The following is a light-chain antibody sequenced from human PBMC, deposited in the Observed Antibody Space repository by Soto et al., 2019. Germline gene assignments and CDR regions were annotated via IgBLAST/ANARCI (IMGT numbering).Light chain of an antibody. J-gene: IGLJ2*01. CDR3: CSYAGSSTYVL. CDR1: SSDVGRYNR. Sequence: QSALTQPASVSGSPGQSITISCAGTSSDVGRYNRVSWYQHHPGTAPKLMIYEVTKRPSGVSDRFSGSKSCNTASLTISGLQAEDYADYYCCSYAGSSTYVLFGGGTKRTVL. V-gene: IGLV2-23*02. CDR2: EVT.